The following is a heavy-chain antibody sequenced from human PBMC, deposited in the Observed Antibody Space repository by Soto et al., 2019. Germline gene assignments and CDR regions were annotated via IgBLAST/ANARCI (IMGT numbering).Heavy chain of an antibody. CDR3: ARAGGEKSEYSSRWYVGYFDY. J-gene: IGHJ4*02. V-gene: IGHV4-59*01. CDR1: GGSISSYY. Sequence: SETLSLTCTVSGGSISSYYWSWIRQPPGKGLEWIGYIYYSGSTNYNPSLKSRVTISVDTSKNQFSLKLSSVTAADTAVYYCARAGGEKSEYSSRWYVGYFDYWGQGTLVTVSS. CDR2: IYYSGST. D-gene: IGHD6-13*01.